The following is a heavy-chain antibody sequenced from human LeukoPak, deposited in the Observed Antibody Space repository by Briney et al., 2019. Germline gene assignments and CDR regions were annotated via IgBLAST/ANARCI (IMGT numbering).Heavy chain of an antibody. V-gene: IGHV1-2*02. CDR2: INPNTGGT. D-gene: IGHD3-10*01. CDR1: GYTFTVYY. Sequence: APVKVSCEASGYTFTVYYMHWVRQAPGQGLEWVGWINPNTGGTSYAQKFQGRVTVTRDTSIATAYMELTRLTSGDTAVYYCAREEAGGSWAGYWGQGTLVTVSS. CDR3: AREEAGGSWAGY. J-gene: IGHJ4*02.